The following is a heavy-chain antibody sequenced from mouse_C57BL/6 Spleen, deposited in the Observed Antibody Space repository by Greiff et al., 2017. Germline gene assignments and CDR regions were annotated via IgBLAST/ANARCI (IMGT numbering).Heavy chain of an antibody. CDR1: GYAFSSYW. CDR2: IYPGDGDT. Sequence: QVQLKQSGAELVKPGASVKISCKASGYAFSSYWMNWVKQRPGKGLEWIGQIYPGDGDTNYNGKFKGKATLTADKSSSTAYMQLSSLTSEDSAVYFCARGYEGYSMYYWGQGNSVTVSS. J-gene: IGHJ4*01. CDR3: ARGYEGYSMYY. D-gene: IGHD2-3*01. V-gene: IGHV1-80*01.